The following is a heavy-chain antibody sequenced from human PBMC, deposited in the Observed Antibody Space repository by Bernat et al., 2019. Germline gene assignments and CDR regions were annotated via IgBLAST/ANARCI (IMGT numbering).Heavy chain of an antibody. Sequence: QVQLQESGPGLVKPSETLSLTCTVSGGSISSYYWSWIRQPPGKGLEWIGYIYYSGSTNYNPSLKSRVTISVATSKNQFSLKLSSVTAADTAVYYCARESYRADRGRVDYWGQGTLVTVSS. D-gene: IGHD3-10*01. J-gene: IGHJ4*02. CDR3: ARESYRADRGRVDY. CDR2: IYYSGST. CDR1: GGSISSYY. V-gene: IGHV4-59*01.